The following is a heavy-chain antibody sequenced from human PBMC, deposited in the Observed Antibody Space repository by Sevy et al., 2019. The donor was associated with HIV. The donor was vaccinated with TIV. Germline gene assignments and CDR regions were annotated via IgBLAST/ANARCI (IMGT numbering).Heavy chain of an antibody. D-gene: IGHD2-2*01. J-gene: IGHJ6*02. V-gene: IGHV3-7*01. CDR2: INEDGTEK. CDR3: ARDNATVSRRGLRYYYYGTDV. Sequence: GGSLRLSCAASGFTFSTYWMSWFRQAPGKGLEWVANINEDGTEKFYVDSVKGRFTMSRDNAKNSMYLHMNSLRAEDAAVYYCARDNATVSRRGLRYYYYGTDVWGQGTTVTVSS. CDR1: GFTFSTYW.